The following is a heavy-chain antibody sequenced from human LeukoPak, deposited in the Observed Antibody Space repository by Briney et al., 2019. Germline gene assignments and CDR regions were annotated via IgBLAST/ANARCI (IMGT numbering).Heavy chain of an antibody. CDR3: ARDLELYYYDSSGASFDY. CDR1: GFTFSSYS. J-gene: IGHJ4*02. D-gene: IGHD3-22*01. V-gene: IGHV3-21*01. CDR2: ISSSSSYI. Sequence: PGGSLRLSCAASGFTFSSYSMNSVRQAPGKGLEWVSSISSSSSYIYYADSVKGRFTISRDNAKNSLYLQMNSLRAEDTAVYYCARDLELYYYDSSGASFDYWGQGTLVTVSS.